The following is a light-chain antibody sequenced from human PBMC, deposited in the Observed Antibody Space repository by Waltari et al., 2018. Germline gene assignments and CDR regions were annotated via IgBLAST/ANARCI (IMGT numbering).Light chain of an antibody. Sequence: QSALTQPASVSGSPGQSITIPCTGTCSDVGTSNFFTWYQQPPGKAPKLMIYDVTKRPSGVSGRFSGSKSGNTASLTISGLQAEDEADYYCSSYISGVTLYVFGTGTKVTVL. J-gene: IGLJ1*01. CDR2: DVT. CDR1: CSDVGTSNF. V-gene: IGLV2-14*03. CDR3: SSYISGVTLYV.